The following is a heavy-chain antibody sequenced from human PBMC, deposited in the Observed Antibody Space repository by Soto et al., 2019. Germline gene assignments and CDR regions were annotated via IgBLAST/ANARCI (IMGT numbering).Heavy chain of an antibody. D-gene: IGHD3-3*01. CDR2: INHTGGT. J-gene: IGHJ5*02. Sequence: SETLSLTCAVYGGSVNGYYWTWIRQPPGQGLEWLGEINHTGGTHYNPSVKSRVAMSVDTSKNQFSLRLSSVNGADKAIYYCATSITGFGLLIPQFDPWRQGTQVTVS. CDR3: ATSITGFGLLIPQFDP. CDR1: GGSVNGYY. V-gene: IGHV4-34*01.